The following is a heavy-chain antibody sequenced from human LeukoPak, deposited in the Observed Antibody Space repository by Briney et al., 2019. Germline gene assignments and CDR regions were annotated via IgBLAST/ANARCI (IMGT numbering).Heavy chain of an antibody. CDR1: GYTFTGYY. V-gene: IGHV1-2*04. CDR3: ARGARYNWND. D-gene: IGHD1-20*01. CDR2: INPNTGGT. J-gene: IGHJ4*02. Sequence: ASVKVSCKASGYTFTGYYIHWVRQAPGQGLEWMGWINPNTGGTKYAQNFQGWVTMTRDTSITTAYMELSSLTSDDTAVYYCARGARYNWNDWGQGTLLTVSS.